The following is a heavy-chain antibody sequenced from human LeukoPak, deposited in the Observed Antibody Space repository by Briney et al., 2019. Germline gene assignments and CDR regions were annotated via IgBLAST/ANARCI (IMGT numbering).Heavy chain of an antibody. CDR3: ARGYDILTGYEPEHFDY. CDR1: GFTFSTYG. J-gene: IGHJ4*02. CDR2: TSSSSSSYK. Sequence: PGGSLRLSCAASGFTFSTYGMNWVRQAPGKGLEWVSSTSSSSSSYKYYADSVKGRFTISRDNAKNSLYLQMNSLRAEDTAVYYCARGYDILTGYEPEHFDYWGQGTLVTVSS. V-gene: IGHV3-21*01. D-gene: IGHD3-9*01.